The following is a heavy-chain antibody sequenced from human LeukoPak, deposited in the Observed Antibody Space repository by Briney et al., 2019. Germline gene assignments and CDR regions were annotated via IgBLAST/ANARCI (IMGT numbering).Heavy chain of an antibody. CDR2: IIPILGIA. D-gene: IGHD6-13*01. V-gene: IGHV1-69*04. J-gene: IGHJ4*02. CDR3: ARHVLAAAGTECYFDY. CDR1: GGTFSSYA. Sequence: SVKVSCKASGGTFSSYAISWVRQAPGQGLEWMGRIIPILGIANYAQKFQGRVTITADKSTSTAYMELSSLRSEDTAVYYCARHVLAAAGTECYFDYWGQGTLVTVSS.